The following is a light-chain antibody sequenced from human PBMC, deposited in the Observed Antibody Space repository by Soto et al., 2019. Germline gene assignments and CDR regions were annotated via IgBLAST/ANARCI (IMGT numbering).Light chain of an antibody. Sequence: QSALTQPASVSGSPGQSITISCTGTSSDVGGYNYVSWYQQHPGKAPKLMIYDVSNRPSGVSNRFSGSKSGNTASLTISGLQAEDEAGYYCSSYTSSSTPLVFGTGTKLTVL. CDR1: SSDVGGYNY. CDR2: DVS. V-gene: IGLV2-14*01. CDR3: SSYTSSSTPLV. J-gene: IGLJ1*01.